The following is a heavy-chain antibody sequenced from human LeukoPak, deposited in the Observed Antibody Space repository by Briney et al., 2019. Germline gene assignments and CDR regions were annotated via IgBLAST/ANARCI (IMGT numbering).Heavy chain of an antibody. J-gene: IGHJ5*02. CDR1: GYTFTGYY. Sequence: ASVKVSCKASGYTFTGYYMHWVRQAPGQRLEWMGWINTGNCNTKSSQGFQDRVTITRDTSASTAYMELSSLRSEDMAVYYCARGARFRSYGSGTYYTSLPFDPWGQGTLVTVYS. V-gene: IGHV1-3*03. CDR2: INTGNCNT. CDR3: ARGARFRSYGSGTYYTSLPFDP. D-gene: IGHD3-10*01.